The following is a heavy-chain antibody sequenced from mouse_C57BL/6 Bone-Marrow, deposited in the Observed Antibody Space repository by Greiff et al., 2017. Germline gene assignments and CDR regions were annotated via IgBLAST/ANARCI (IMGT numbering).Heavy chain of an antibody. CDR2: IYPRSGST. Sequence: QVQLQQSGAELARPGASVKLSCKASGYTFTSYGISWVKQRTGQGLEWIGEIYPRSGSTYYNEKFKGKATVTADKSSSTAYMELRSLTSEDSAVYVCARKEYGGDGSSYWFAYWGQGTLVTVSA. D-gene: IGHD1-1*01. CDR3: ARKEYGGDGSSYWFAY. J-gene: IGHJ3*01. CDR1: GYTFTSYG. V-gene: IGHV1-81*01.